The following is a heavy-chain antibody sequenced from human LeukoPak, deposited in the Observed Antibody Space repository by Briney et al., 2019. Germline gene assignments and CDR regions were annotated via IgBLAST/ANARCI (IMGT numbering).Heavy chain of an antibody. CDR3: ARAPGSYDSSGYLYWYFDL. CDR2: IYHTGDT. D-gene: IGHD3-22*01. CDR1: GDSISSGNW. Sequence: PSETLSLTCAVSGDSISSGNWWSWVRQPPGKGLEWIGEIYHTGDTNYNPSLKSRVTISVDKSKNQFSLKLNSVTAADTAVYYCARAPGSYDSSGYLYWYFDLWGRGTLVTVSS. J-gene: IGHJ2*01. V-gene: IGHV4-4*02.